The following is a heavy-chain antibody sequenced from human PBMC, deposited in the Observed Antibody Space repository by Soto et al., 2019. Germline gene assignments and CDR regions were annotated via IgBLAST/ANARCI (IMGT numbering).Heavy chain of an antibody. V-gene: IGHV1-18*04. CDR3: AREGYCSSTSCYSAFDY. Sequence: ASVKVSCKASGYTFISYGISWVRQAPGQGLERMGWISAYNGNTNYAQKLQGRVTMTTDTSTSTAYMELRSLRSDDTAVYYCAREGYCSSTSCYSAFDYWGLGTLVTVSS. CDR1: GYTFISYG. D-gene: IGHD2-2*01. J-gene: IGHJ4*02. CDR2: ISAYNGNT.